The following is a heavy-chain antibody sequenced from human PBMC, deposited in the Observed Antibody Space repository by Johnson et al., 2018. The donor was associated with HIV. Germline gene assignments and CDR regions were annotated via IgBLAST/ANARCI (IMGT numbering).Heavy chain of an antibody. Sequence: QVQLVESGGGVVQPGRSLRLSCAASGFTFSSYAMHWVCQAPGKGLEWVAVISYDGSNKYYADSVKGRFTISRDNSKNTLYLQMNSLRAEDTAVYYCAREWLRSRGGAFDIWGQGTMVTVSS. CDR2: ISYDGSNK. V-gene: IGHV3-30-3*01. CDR1: GFTFSSYA. CDR3: AREWLRSRGGAFDI. J-gene: IGHJ3*02. D-gene: IGHD5-12*01.